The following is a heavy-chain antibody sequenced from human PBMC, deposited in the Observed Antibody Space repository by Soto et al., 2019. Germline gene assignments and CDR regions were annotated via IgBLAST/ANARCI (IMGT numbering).Heavy chain of an antibody. CDR2: INPNGGST. Sequence: QVQLVQSGAEVKKPGASVKVSCKASGYIFIHYYIHWVRQAPGQGLEWMAIINPNGGSTNYAQKFHGRVTVTIDTSTSTVSMELNSLGSDNTSVYFCACSLLPGDCWGQGTLVTFSS. V-gene: IGHV1-46*01. CDR3: ACSLLPGDC. D-gene: IGHD2-21*01. J-gene: IGHJ4*02. CDR1: GYIFIHYY.